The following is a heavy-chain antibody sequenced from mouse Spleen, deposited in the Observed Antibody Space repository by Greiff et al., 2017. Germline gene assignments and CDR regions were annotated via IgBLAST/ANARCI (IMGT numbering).Heavy chain of an antibody. CDR1: GFTFSDYG. CDR2: ISTGSSTI. Sequence: DVHLVESGGGLVKPGGSLKISCAASGFTFSDYGMHWVRQAPEKGLEWVAYISTGSSTIYYAGTLKGRSTLSRDNAKNTLFMQLTSLRSEDTAMYYCASERAPFAFWGQGPLVNVSA. CDR3: ASERAPFAF. V-gene: IGHV5-17*01. J-gene: IGHJ3*01.